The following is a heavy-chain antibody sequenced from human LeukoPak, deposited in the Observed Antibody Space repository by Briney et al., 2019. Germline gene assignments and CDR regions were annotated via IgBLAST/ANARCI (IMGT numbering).Heavy chain of an antibody. J-gene: IGHJ3*02. V-gene: IGHV3-23*01. CDR3: VLYGDYESPDGFDI. CDR2: ISGSGGST. Sequence: PGGSLRLSCAASGFTFSGYSMNWVRQAPGKGLEWVSAISGSGGSTYYADSVKGRFTISRDNCKNTLYLHMNSLRAEDTAVYYCVLYGDYESPDGFDIWGQGTMVTVSS. D-gene: IGHD4-17*01. CDR1: GFTFSGYS.